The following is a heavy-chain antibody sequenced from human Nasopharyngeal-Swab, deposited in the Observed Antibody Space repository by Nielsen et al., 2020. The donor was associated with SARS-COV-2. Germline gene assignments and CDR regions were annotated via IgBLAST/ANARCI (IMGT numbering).Heavy chain of an antibody. V-gene: IGHV3-11*04. D-gene: IGHD5-18*01. CDR2: ISSSGSTI. Sequence: GASLKISCAASGFTFSDYYMSWIRQAPGKGLEWVSYISSSGSTIYYADSVKGRFTISRDNAKNSLYLQMNSLRAEDTAVYYCARRGGYGTPVDYWGQGTLVPSPQ. CDR3: ARRGGYGTPVDY. J-gene: IGHJ4*02. CDR1: GFTFSDYY.